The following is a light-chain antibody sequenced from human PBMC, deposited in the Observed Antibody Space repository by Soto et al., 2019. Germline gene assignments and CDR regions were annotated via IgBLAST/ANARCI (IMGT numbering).Light chain of an antibody. V-gene: IGKV3-20*01. CDR2: GAS. CDR3: QQYGSSPPT. CDR1: QSVSSY. Sequence: EKVKTQSPATLSVSPGERATLSCRASQSVSSYLAWYQQKPGQAPRLLIYGASSRATGIPDRFSGSGSGTDFTLTISRLEPEDFAVYYCQQYGSSPPTFGQGTKVDI. J-gene: IGKJ1*01.